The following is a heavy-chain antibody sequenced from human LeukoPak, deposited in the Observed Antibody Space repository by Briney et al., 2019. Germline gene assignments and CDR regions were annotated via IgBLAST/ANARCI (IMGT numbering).Heavy chain of an antibody. CDR3: ARASEIDYRGRGVIAPFFDY. CDR1: GGSISSSSYY. J-gene: IGHJ4*02. Sequence: PSETLSLTCTVSGGSISSSSYYWGWIRQPPGKGLEWIGSICYSGSTYYNRSLKSRVTISVDTSKNQFSLKLSSVTAADTAVYYCARASEIDYRGRGVIAPFFDYWGQGTLVTVSS. CDR2: ICYSGST. V-gene: IGHV4-39*07. D-gene: IGHD3-10*01.